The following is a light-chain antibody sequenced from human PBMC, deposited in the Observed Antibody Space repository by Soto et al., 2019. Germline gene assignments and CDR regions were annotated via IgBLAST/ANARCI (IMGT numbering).Light chain of an antibody. Sequence: DIQMTQSPSTLSASVGDRVTITCRASQSINSWLAWYQQKPGKAPKVLIYKASSLESGVPSRFSGSESGAEFTLTISSLQPDDFATYYCQQYETYPWTFGQGTKVEIK. V-gene: IGKV1-5*03. CDR3: QQYETYPWT. CDR2: KAS. J-gene: IGKJ1*01. CDR1: QSINSW.